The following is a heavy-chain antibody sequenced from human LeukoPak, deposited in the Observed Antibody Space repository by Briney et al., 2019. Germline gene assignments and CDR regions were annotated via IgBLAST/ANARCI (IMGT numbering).Heavy chain of an antibody. V-gene: IGHV3-23*01. Sequence: PGGSLRLSCEASGFTFTSYSMNWVRQAPGKGLEWVSTISGGGGSTYYADSVKGRFTISRDNSKNTLYLQVNSLRAEDTAVYYCAKGGKWDVTPFDYWGQGTLVPVSS. CDR2: ISGGGGST. CDR3: AKGGKWDVTPFDY. J-gene: IGHJ4*02. CDR1: GFTFTSYS. D-gene: IGHD1-26*01.